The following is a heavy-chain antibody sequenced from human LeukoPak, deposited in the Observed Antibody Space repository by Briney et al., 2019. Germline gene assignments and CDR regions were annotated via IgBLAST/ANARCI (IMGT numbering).Heavy chain of an antibody. V-gene: IGHV3-48*03. J-gene: IGHJ4*02. CDR1: GFTFSIYE. Sequence: PGGSLRLSCIASGFTFSIYEMSWVRQAPGKGLEWVSYISSSSSIFYADSVKGRFTISRDNAKNSLYLQMKSLRAEDTAVYYCARGFSYWGQGTLVTVSS. CDR2: ISSSSSI. CDR3: ARGFSY.